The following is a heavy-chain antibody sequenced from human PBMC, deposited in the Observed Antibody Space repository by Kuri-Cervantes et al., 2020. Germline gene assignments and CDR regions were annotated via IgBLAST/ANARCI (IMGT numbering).Heavy chain of an antibody. V-gene: IGHV3-30-3*01. Sequence: LSLTCAASGFTFSSYAMHWVRQAPGKGLEWVAVISYDGSNKYYADSVKGRFTISRDNSKNTLYLQMNSLRAEDTAVYYCAKAAYCSGGSCYSYYYGMDVWGQGTTVTVSS. D-gene: IGHD2-15*01. CDR2: ISYDGSNK. J-gene: IGHJ6*02. CDR3: AKAAYCSGGSCYSYYYGMDV. CDR1: GFTFSSYA.